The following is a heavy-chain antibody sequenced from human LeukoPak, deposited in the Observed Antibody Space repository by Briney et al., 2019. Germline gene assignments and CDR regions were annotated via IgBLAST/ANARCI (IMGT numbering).Heavy chain of an antibody. J-gene: IGHJ4*02. CDR3: ASRNYYDSSGYYYYYFDH. D-gene: IGHD3-22*01. Sequence: GGSLRLSCAASGFTFSNYAMSWVRQAPGKGLEWVSGISGSGTSTYYADSVKGRFTISRDNSKNTLYLQMNSLRAEDTAVYYCASRNYYDSSGYYYYYFDHWGQGILVTVSS. CDR2: ISGSGTST. V-gene: IGHV3-23*01. CDR1: GFTFSNYA.